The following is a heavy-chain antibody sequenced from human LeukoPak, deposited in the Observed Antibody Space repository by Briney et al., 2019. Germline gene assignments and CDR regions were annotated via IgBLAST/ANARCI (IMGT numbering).Heavy chain of an antibody. D-gene: IGHD3-10*01. Sequence: ASVKVSCKASGYTFTSYGITWVRQAPGQGLEWVGWISAYNGNTNYGQKLQGRVTMTTDTSTSTAYMELRSLRSDDTAVYYCARPITMVRGVILGYYYGMDVWGQGTTVTVSS. J-gene: IGHJ6*02. CDR2: ISAYNGNT. V-gene: IGHV1-18*01. CDR3: ARPITMVRGVILGYYYGMDV. CDR1: GYTFTSYG.